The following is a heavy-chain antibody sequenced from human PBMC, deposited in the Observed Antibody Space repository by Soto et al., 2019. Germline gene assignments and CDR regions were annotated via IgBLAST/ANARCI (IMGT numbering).Heavy chain of an antibody. D-gene: IGHD2-15*01. CDR2: MYYSGST. CDR1: GGSISSGGYY. Sequence: SETLSLTCTVSGGSISSGGYYWSWIRQHPGKGLEWIGCMYYSGSTYNNPSLRSRVTLSVDTSKNQFSLNLRSVTAADTAVYYCARHRLVVVPATNYFDYWGQGTLVTVSS. V-gene: IGHV4-39*01. CDR3: ARHRLVVVPATNYFDY. J-gene: IGHJ4*02.